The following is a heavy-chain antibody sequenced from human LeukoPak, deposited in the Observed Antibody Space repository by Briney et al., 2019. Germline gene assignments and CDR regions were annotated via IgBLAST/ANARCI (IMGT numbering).Heavy chain of an antibody. CDR2: IKQDGSAK. D-gene: IGHD4-17*01. CDR1: GFTVSSNY. V-gene: IGHV3-7*01. CDR3: ARRRLKGKYGDDNYWYFDL. Sequence: GSLRLSCAASGFTVSSNYMSWVRQAPVKGLEWVSNIKQDGSAKYYVDSVKGRFTISRDNAKNSVHLQMNSLRAEDTAVYYCARRRLKGKYGDDNYWYFDLWGRGTLVTVSS. J-gene: IGHJ2*01.